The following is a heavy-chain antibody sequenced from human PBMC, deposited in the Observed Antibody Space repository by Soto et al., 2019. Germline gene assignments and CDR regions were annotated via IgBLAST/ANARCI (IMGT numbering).Heavy chain of an antibody. CDR2: MNPNSGNT. CDR3: ALDVLTVVRGHTPNSFDP. CDR1: GYTFTSYD. J-gene: IGHJ5*02. D-gene: IGHD3-10*01. Sequence: QVQLVQSGAEVRKPGASVKVSCKASGYTFTSYDIDWVRQATGQGLEWMGWMNPNSGNTGYAQKFQGKVTMTRNTDISTGYMEMGSLRSENTTVHYCALDVLTVVRGHTPNSFDPWGQGTLVIVSS. V-gene: IGHV1-8*01.